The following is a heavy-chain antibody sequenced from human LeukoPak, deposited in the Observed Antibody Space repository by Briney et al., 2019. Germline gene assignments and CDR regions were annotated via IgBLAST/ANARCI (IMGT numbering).Heavy chain of an antibody. D-gene: IGHD2-21*02. V-gene: IGHV3-23*01. CDR2: ISGSGDST. CDR1: GFTLRSYV. J-gene: IGHJ4*02. Sequence: GGFLRLSCVASGFTLRSYVMNWVRQTPGKGLEWVSSISGSGDSTFYADSVKGRFSISRDNSKNTLYLQVNGLRTEDTAVYYCAKDRLLNCRGDCYIFDYWGQGTVVTVSS. CDR3: AKDRLLNCRGDCYIFDY.